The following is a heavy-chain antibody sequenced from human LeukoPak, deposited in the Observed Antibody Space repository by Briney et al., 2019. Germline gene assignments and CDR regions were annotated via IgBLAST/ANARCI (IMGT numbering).Heavy chain of an antibody. J-gene: IGHJ3*02. V-gene: IGHV3-66*01. CDR3: ASADNDYGDYIGAFDI. Sequence: GGSLRLSCAASGFTVSSNYMSWVRQAPGKGLEWVSVIYSGGSTYYADSVKGRFTISRDNSKNTLYLQMNSLRAEDTAVYYCASADNDYGDYIGAFDIWGQGTMVTVSS. CDR1: GFTVSSNY. D-gene: IGHD4-17*01. CDR2: IYSGGST.